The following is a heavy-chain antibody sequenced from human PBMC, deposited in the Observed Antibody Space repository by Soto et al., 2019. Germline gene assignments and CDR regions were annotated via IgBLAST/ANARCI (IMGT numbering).Heavy chain of an antibody. V-gene: IGHV3-30*18. D-gene: IGHD6-19*01. CDR1: GFTFSSYG. CDR3: AKDGPIAVARSFDL. CDR2: ISYDGSNK. Sequence: QVPLVESGGGVVQPGRSLRLSCAASGFTFSSYGMHWVRQAPGKGLEWVAVISYDGSNKYYADSVKGRFTISRDNSKNTLYLQMNSLRAEDTAVYYCAKDGPIAVARSFDLWGRGTLVTVSS. J-gene: IGHJ2*01.